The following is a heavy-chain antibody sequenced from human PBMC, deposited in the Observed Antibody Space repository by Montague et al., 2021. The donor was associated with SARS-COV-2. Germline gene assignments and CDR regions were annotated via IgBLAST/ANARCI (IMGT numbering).Heavy chain of an antibody. CDR3: ARLGDGVVPSPILGVGPYYSYYYMDV. J-gene: IGHJ6*03. CDR1: GGSFSTYS. D-gene: IGHD3-10*01. CDR2: IQHGGST. Sequence: SETLSLTCAVHGGSFSTYSWNWIRQPPGKGLEWIGEIQHGGSTNYNPSLKSRVTISVDTSKNQFSLKLTSVAAADTAVYYCARLGDGVVPSPILGVGPYYSYYYMDVWGKGTTVTVSS. V-gene: IGHV4-34*01.